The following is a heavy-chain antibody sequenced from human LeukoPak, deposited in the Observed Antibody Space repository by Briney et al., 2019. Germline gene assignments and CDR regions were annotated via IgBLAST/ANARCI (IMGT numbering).Heavy chain of an antibody. Sequence: PSETLSLTCTVSGGSISSYYWSWIRQPPGKGPEWIGYIYYSGSTNYNPSLKSRVTISVDTSKNQFSLKLSSVTAADTAVYYCARDFGVAAFDIWGQGTMVTVSS. CDR3: ARDFGVAAFDI. CDR1: GGSISSYY. D-gene: IGHD3-16*01. V-gene: IGHV4-59*01. CDR2: IYYSGST. J-gene: IGHJ3*02.